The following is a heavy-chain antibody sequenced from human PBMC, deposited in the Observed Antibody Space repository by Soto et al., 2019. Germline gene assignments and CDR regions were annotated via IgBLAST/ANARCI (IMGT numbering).Heavy chain of an antibody. CDR2: IWYDGSNK. D-gene: IGHD5-12*01. Sequence: QVQLVESGGGVVQPGRSLRLSCAASGFTFSSYGMHWVRQAPGKGLEWVAVIWYDGSNKYYADSVKGRFTISRDNSKNTLYLQMNSLRAEDTAVYYCARDRGSEWLSPNSYYFDYWGQGTLVTVSS. J-gene: IGHJ4*02. CDR3: ARDRGSEWLSPNSYYFDY. V-gene: IGHV3-33*01. CDR1: GFTFSSYG.